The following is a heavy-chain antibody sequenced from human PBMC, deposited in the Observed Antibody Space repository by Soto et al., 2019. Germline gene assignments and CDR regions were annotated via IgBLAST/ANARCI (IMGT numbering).Heavy chain of an antibody. J-gene: IGHJ4*02. D-gene: IGHD3-10*01. CDR3: AKDKNYYGSGSYDS. Sequence: SGGSLRRSCAASGFTFSSYAMSWVRQAPGKGLEWVSAISGSGGSTYYADSVKGRFTISRDNSKNTLYLQMNSLRAEDTAVYYCAKDKNYYGSGSYDSWGQGTLVTVSS. CDR1: GFTFSSYA. V-gene: IGHV3-23*01. CDR2: ISGSGGST.